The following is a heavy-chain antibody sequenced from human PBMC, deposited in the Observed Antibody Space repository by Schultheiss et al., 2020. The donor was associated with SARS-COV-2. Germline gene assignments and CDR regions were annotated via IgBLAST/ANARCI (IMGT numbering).Heavy chain of an antibody. CDR2: ISYDGSNK. J-gene: IGHJ3*02. D-gene: IGHD1-26*01. CDR1: EFTFSNYD. CDR3: AKGARAWGAFDI. V-gene: IGHV3-30*18. Sequence: GESLKISCAASEFTFSNYDMHWVRQAPGKGLEWVAVISYDGSNKYYADSVKGRFTISRDNSKNTLYLQMNSLRAEDTAVYYCAKGARAWGAFDIWGQGTMVTVSS.